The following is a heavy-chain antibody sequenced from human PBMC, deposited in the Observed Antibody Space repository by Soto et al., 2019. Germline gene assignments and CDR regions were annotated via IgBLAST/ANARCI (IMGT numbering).Heavy chain of an antibody. CDR2: INPATGAA. D-gene: IGHD3-3*01. CDR3: ARGGGVGVAGSAAFDM. CDR1: GYPVTAYY. J-gene: IGHJ3*02. Sequence: QLHLVQYGAVVKKPGASVTVSCSASGYPVTAYYMHWVRQAPGRGLEWMGGINPATGAANYTQTCQGRVTMARNTFTSTVFMELSGLRSEDTAVFYWARGGGVGVAGSAAFDMWGQGTLVTVSS. V-gene: IGHV1-2*02.